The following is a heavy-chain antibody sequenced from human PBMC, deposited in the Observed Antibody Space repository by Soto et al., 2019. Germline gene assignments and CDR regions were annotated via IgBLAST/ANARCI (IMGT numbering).Heavy chain of an antibody. CDR3: AHTPGVVPAATDI. D-gene: IGHD2-2*01. V-gene: IGHV3-23*01. CDR1: GFTFSSYG. CDR2: ISGSGGST. Sequence: PGRSLRLSCAASGFTFSSYGMSCVRQAPGKGLEWVSAISGSGGSTYYADSVKGRFTISRDNSKNTLYLRMNSLRAEDTAVYYCAHTPGVVPAATDIWGQGTMVTVSS. J-gene: IGHJ3*02.